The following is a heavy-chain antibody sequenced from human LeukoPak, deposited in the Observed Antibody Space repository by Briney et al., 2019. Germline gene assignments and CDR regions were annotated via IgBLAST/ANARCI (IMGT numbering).Heavy chain of an antibody. CDR1: GGTISSYY. CDR3: ARGGPWFDP. V-gene: IGHV4-59*01. J-gene: IGHJ5*02. CDR2: NYYSGST. Sequence: SETLSLTCTVSGGTISSYYWRWLRQPPGKGLEWIGYNYYSGSTNYNPSLKSRVTISVDTSKNQFSLQLSSVTAADTAVYYCARGGPWFDPWGQGTLVTVSS.